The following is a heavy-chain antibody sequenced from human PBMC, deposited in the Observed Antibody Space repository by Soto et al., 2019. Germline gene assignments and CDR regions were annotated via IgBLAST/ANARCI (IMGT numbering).Heavy chain of an antibody. V-gene: IGHV3-30*18. CDR3: AKDTGMVRGVTPAFGAFDI. Sequence: QVQLVESGGGVVQPGRSLRLSCAASGFTFSSYGMHWVRQAPGKGLEWVAVISYDGSNKYYADSVKGRFTISRDNSKNTLYLQMNSLRAEDTAVYYCAKDTGMVRGVTPAFGAFDIWGQGTMVTVSS. CDR1: GFTFSSYG. J-gene: IGHJ3*02. CDR2: ISYDGSNK. D-gene: IGHD3-10*01.